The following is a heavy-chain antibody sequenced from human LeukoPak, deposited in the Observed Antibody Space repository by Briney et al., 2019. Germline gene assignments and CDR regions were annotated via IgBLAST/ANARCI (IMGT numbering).Heavy chain of an antibody. Sequence: PGGSLRLSCAASGFTFSSYEMNWVRQAPGKGLEWVSYISSSGSTIYYADSVKGQFTISRDNSKNTLYLQMNSLRAEDTAVYYCATSESLRSGELSPIDYWGQGTLVTVSS. D-gene: IGHD3-16*02. CDR2: ISSSGSTI. V-gene: IGHV3-48*03. CDR1: GFTFSSYE. J-gene: IGHJ4*02. CDR3: ATSESLRSGELSPIDY.